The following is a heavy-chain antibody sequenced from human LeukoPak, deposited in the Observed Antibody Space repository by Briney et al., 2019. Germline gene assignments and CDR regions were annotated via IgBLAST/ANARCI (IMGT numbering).Heavy chain of an antibody. Sequence: PGGSLRLSCAASGLTFSNAWMNWVRQAPGKGLEWVGRIKSKTDGGTTDYAAPVKGGFTISRDDSKNTLYLQMNSLKTEDTAVYYCSTTYYYDSSEGYWGQGTLVTVSS. J-gene: IGHJ4*02. CDR3: STTYYYDSSEGY. V-gene: IGHV3-15*07. CDR2: IKSKTDGGTT. CDR1: GLTFSNAW. D-gene: IGHD3-22*01.